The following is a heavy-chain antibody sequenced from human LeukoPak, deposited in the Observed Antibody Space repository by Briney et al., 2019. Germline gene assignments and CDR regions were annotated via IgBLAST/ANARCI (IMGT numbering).Heavy chain of an antibody. V-gene: IGHV4-34*01. CDR3: ARHVPSGTLRRNAFDI. D-gene: IGHD1-26*01. Sequence: SETLSLTCAVYGGSFSGYYWSWIRQPPGKGLEWIGEINHSGSTNYNPSLKSRVTISVDTSKNQFSLKLSSVTAADTAVYYCARHVPSGTLRRNAFDIWGQGTMVTVSS. J-gene: IGHJ3*02. CDR2: INHSGST. CDR1: GGSFSGYY.